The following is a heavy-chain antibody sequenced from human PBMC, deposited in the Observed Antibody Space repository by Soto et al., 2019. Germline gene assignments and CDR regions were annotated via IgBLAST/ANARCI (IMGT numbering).Heavy chain of an antibody. CDR2: IIPIFGTA. D-gene: IGHD3-10*01. CDR3: AREDGITMVLGVIYYYYYGMDV. Sequence: GASVKVSCKASGGTFSSYAISWVRQAPGQGLEWMGGIIPIFGTANYAQKFQGRVTITADESTSTAYMELSSLRSEDTAVYYCAREDGITMVLGVIYYYYYGMDVCGQGTTVTVSS. V-gene: IGHV1-69*13. J-gene: IGHJ6*02. CDR1: GGTFSSYA.